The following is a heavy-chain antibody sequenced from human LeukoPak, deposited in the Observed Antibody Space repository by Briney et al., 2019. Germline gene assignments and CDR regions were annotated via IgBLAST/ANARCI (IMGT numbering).Heavy chain of an antibody. CDR1: GESFSGFY. J-gene: IGHJ4*02. D-gene: IGHD3-3*01. V-gene: IGHV4-34*01. CDR3: ARRDFALFGVITSFDS. CDR2: INHSGDI. Sequence: SETLSLTCGVYGESFSGFYWSWIRQTPGKGLQWIGEINHSGDINYNPSLESRVTISVDTSKRQFSLRLSSVTAADTAVYYCARRDFALFGVITSFDSWGQGTRVTISS.